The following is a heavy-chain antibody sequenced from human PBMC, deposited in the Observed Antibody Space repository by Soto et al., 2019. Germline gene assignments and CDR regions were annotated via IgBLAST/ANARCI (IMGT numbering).Heavy chain of an antibody. V-gene: IGHV3-7*01. CDR3: AGGLSSGYYYYYYGMDV. Sequence: QPGGSLRLSCAASGFTFSSYWMSWVRQAPGKGLEWVANIKQDGSEKYYVDSVKGRFTISRDNAKNSLYLQMNSLRAEDTAVYYCAGGLSSGYYYYYYGMDVWGQGTTVTVSS. D-gene: IGHD3-22*01. J-gene: IGHJ6*02. CDR2: IKQDGSEK. CDR1: GFTFSSYW.